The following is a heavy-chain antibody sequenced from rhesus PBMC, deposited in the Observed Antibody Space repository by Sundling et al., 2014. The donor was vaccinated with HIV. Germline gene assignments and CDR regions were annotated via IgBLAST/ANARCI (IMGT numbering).Heavy chain of an antibody. CDR3: ARGGITAGR. CDR1: GGSISGFS. Sequence: QVQLQESGPGLVKPSETLSLTCAVSGGSISGFSWSWIRQSPGKGLEWIGYIGGSSGTTDYNPSLKSRVTISIDRSKSQFSLTLNSLTAADTGVYYCARGGITAGRWGQGLLVTVSS. CDR2: IGGSSGTT. J-gene: IGHJ4*01. D-gene: IGHD6-19*01. V-gene: IGHV4-165*01.